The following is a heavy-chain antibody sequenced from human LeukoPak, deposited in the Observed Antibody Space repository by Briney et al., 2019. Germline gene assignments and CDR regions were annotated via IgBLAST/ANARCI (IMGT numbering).Heavy chain of an antibody. CDR3: ARDLAYSRLDY. Sequence: GGSLRLSCAASGFTFSSYGMHWVRQAPGKGLEWVAVIWYDGSNKYYADSVKGRFTISRDNSKNTLYLQMNSLRAEDTAFYYCARDLAYSRLDYWGQGMLVTVSS. D-gene: IGHD5-18*01. CDR2: IWYDGSNK. J-gene: IGHJ4*02. CDR1: GFTFSSYG. V-gene: IGHV3-33*01.